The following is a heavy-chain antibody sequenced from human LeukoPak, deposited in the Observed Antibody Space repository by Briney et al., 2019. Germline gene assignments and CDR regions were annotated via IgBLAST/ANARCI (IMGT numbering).Heavy chain of an antibody. CDR2: ISSGSSTI. D-gene: IGHD5-18*01. V-gene: IGHV3-48*01. Sequence: GGSLRLSCAASGFTFSSDAMNWVRQAPGKGLAWVSYISSGSSTIYYADSVKGRFTISRDNAENSLYLQMNSLRAEDTAIYYCARDTRGYSYGYAYFDYWGQGTLVTVSS. CDR1: GFTFSSDA. CDR3: ARDTRGYSYGYAYFDY. J-gene: IGHJ4*02.